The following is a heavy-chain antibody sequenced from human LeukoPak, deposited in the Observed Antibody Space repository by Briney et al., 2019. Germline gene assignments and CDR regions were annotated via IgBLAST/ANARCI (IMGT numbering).Heavy chain of an antibody. J-gene: IGHJ4*02. V-gene: IGHV1-46*01. CDR2: INPSGGST. Sequence: ASVKVSCKASGYTFTSYYMYWVRQAPGQELEWMGIINPSGGSTSYAQKFQGRVTMTRDMSTSTVYMELSSLRSEDTAVYYCARGSSLGIAVAGTMGYWGQGTLVTVSS. D-gene: IGHD6-19*01. CDR1: GYTFTSYY. CDR3: ARGSSLGIAVAGTMGY.